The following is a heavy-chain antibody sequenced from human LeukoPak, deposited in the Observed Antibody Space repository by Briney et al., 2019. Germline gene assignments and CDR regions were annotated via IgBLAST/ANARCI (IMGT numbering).Heavy chain of an antibody. J-gene: IGHJ6*03. V-gene: IGHV3-23*01. CDR2: VSSTGGTT. CDR3: ARDPAYSGSYLGGYFHYYYMDV. CDR1: GFTFSTYG. Sequence: HPGGSLRLSCAASGFTFSTYGMSWVRQAPGKGLEWVSAVSSTGGTTYYADSVKGRFTISRDNAKNSLYLQMNSLRAEDTAVYYCARDPAYSGSYLGGYFHYYYMDVWGKGTTVTVSS. D-gene: IGHD1-26*01.